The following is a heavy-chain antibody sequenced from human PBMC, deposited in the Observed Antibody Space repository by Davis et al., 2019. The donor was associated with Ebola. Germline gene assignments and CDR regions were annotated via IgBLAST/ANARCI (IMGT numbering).Heavy chain of an antibody. CDR1: GFYFGTYD. CDR2: FGTSGDT. J-gene: IGHJ4*02. CDR3: ARFSRGNPIDD. V-gene: IGHV3-23*01. Sequence: GESLKISCAGSGFYFGTYDMHWVRQAPGKGLEWVSTFGTSGDTYYADSVKGRFTISRDNSKNTLYLQMNSLRAEDTAVYYCARFSRGNPIDDWGQGTLVTVSP.